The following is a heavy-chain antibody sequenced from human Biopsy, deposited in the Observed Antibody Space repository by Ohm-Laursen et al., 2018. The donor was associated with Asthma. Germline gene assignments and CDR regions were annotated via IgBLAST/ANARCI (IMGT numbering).Heavy chain of an antibody. Sequence: SETLSLTCTVSGGSITSSNYYWGWIRQPPGKGMEWIGSMYHSGSPYYHPSLKSRATISVDTSKNQLSLKMSSVTAADTAVYFCVRHQYSSSWSTFDYWGQGALVTVSS. CDR2: MYHSGSP. D-gene: IGHD3-22*01. CDR3: VRHQYSSSWSTFDY. J-gene: IGHJ4*02. V-gene: IGHV4-39*01. CDR1: GGSITSSNYY.